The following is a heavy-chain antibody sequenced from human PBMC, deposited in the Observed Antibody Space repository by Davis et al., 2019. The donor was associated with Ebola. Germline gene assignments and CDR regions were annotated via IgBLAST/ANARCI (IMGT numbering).Heavy chain of an antibody. CDR3: AKDYCTSTSCYNYMDV. Sequence: GESLKISCTASGFAFSDYYMNWIRQAPGKGLEWVSYISGSGYVIYYADSVKGRFTISRDNSKNALFLQMNSLRAEDTAVYYCAKDYCTSTSCYNYMDVWGKGTTVIVSS. D-gene: IGHD2-2*02. CDR2: ISGSGYVI. V-gene: IGHV3-11*01. CDR1: GFAFSDYY. J-gene: IGHJ6*03.